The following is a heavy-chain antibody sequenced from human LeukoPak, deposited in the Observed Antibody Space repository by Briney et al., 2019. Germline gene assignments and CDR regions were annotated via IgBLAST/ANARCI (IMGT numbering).Heavy chain of an antibody. CDR1: GFTFSNAW. CDR3: TTTRDFWSGFLDY. V-gene: IGHV3-15*01. J-gene: IGHJ4*02. D-gene: IGHD3-3*01. CDR2: IKSKTDGGTT. Sequence: GGSLRLSCAASGFTFSNAWMSWVRQAPGKGLEWVGHIKSKTDGGTTDYAAPLKGRFTISRDDSKNTLYLQMNSLKTEDTAVYYCTTTRDFWSGFLDYWGQGTLVIVSS.